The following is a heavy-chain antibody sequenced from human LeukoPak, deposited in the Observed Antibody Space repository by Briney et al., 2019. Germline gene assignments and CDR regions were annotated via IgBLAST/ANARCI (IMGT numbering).Heavy chain of an antibody. CDR3: AKEGIRGLRLIDY. Sequence: SQTLSLTCAISGDSVSSSSAAWNWIRQSPSRGLEWLGRTYYRSKWYNGYAVSVKSRITITPDTSKNQFSLQLNSVTPEDTAVYYCAKEGIRGLRLIDYWGQGTLVTVSS. J-gene: IGHJ4*02. V-gene: IGHV6-1*01. CDR1: GDSVSSSSAA. CDR2: TYYRSKWYN. D-gene: IGHD5/OR15-5a*01.